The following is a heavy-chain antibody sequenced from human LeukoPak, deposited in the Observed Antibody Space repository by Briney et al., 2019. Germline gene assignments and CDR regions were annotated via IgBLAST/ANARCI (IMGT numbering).Heavy chain of an antibody. CDR1: GYNFRDYY. CDR2: INPHSGGT. CDR3: ARVDRLYESTHKTAYDI. Sequence: GASVKVSCKASGYNFRDYYIHWVRHAPGQGLEWMGWINPHSGGTRYAPKFQGRVTMSRDTSINTAYMELRRLRSDDTAVFYCARVDRLYESTHKTAYDIWGQGTRVTVSS. J-gene: IGHJ3*02. D-gene: IGHD3-16*01. V-gene: IGHV1-2*02.